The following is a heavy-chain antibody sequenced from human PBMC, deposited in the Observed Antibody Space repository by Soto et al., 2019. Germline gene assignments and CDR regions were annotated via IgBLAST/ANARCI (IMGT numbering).Heavy chain of an antibody. CDR3: ARDLPDPYSSSSNRDDY. CDR2: ISAYNGNT. D-gene: IGHD6-6*01. J-gene: IGHJ4*02. V-gene: IGHV1-18*01. Sequence: QVQLVQSGAEVKKPGASVKVSCKASGYTFTSYGISWVRQAPGQGLEWMGWISAYNGNTNYAQKLQGRVTMTTDTATSTADMERRSRRTDDTAVYYGARDLPDPYSSSSNRDDYWGQGTLVTVSS. CDR1: GYTFTSYG.